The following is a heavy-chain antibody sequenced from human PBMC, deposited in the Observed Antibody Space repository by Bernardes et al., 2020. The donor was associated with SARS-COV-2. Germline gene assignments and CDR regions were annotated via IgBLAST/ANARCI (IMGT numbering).Heavy chain of an antibody. D-gene: IGHD6-6*01. CDR3: ARADWEYSSSSDYFDY. V-gene: IGHV4-59*01. Sequence: SETLSLTCTVSGGSISSYYWSWIRQPPGKGLEWIGYIYYSGSTNYNPSLKSRVTISVDTSKNQFSLKLSSVTAADTAVYYCARADWEYSSSSDYFDYWGQGTLVTVSS. CDR1: GGSISSYY. J-gene: IGHJ4*02. CDR2: IYYSGST.